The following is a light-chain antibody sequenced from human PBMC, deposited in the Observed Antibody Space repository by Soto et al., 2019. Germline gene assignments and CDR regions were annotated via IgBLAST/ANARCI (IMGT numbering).Light chain of an antibody. Sequence: QSVLTQPASVSGSPGQSITISCTGTSSDVGGYNYVSWYQQHPGKAPTLLVYAVNKRPSWVSNRFSGSKSGNTASLTISGLQTEDEADYYCCSYPCTGTLALFGGGTKVTVL. V-gene: IGLV2-14*01. CDR3: CSYPCTGTLAL. J-gene: IGLJ2*01. CDR1: SSDVGGYNY. CDR2: AVN.